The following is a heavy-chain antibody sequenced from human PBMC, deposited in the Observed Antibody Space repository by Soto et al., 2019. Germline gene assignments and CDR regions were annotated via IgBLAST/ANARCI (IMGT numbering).Heavy chain of an antibody. V-gene: IGHV2-5*02. J-gene: IGHJ4*02. CDR2: IYWDDDK. Sequence: SGPTLVNPTQTLRLTCTVSGFSLSTSGVGVGWIRQPPGKALEWLALIYWDDDKRYSPSLKSRLTITKDTSKNQVVLTMANMDPVDTATYYCAHLYLTYRSRAGFDYWGQGTPVTVSS. CDR1: GFSLSTSGVG. D-gene: IGHD6-13*01. CDR3: AHLYLTYRSRAGFDY.